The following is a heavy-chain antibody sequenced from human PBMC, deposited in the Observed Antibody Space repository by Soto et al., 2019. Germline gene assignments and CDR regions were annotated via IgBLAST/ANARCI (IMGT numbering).Heavy chain of an antibody. CDR1: GGSVSSGSYY. J-gene: IGHJ5*02. Sequence: QVQLQESGPGLVKPSETLSLTCTVSGGSVSSGSYYWSWIRQPPGKGLEWIGYIYYRGSTNYNPSLKSRVTISVDTSPTPCSLKLSSVTAADTAVYYCARAPPWYDSSGYYLQCRNWFDPLGQGTLVTVSS. V-gene: IGHV4-61*01. CDR2: IYYRGST. CDR3: ARAPPWYDSSGYYLQCRNWFDP. D-gene: IGHD3-22*01.